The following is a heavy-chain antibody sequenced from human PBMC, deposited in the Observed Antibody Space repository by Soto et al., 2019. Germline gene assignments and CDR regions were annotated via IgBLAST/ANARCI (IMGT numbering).Heavy chain of an antibody. D-gene: IGHD5-12*01. CDR1: GGTFSTST. V-gene: IGHV1-69*08. J-gene: IGHJ4*02. CDR3: ARDSPIGSTFSGYDAIDS. Sequence: QVQLVQSGAEVKKPGSSVKVSCKASGGTFSTSTFTWVRQAPGQGLEWMGRTIPLLNVADYAQDFQGRLTITADRSTSTTYMELTSLTSKDTAGYYCARDSPIGSTFSGYDAIDSWGQGTLVTVSS. CDR2: TIPLLNVA.